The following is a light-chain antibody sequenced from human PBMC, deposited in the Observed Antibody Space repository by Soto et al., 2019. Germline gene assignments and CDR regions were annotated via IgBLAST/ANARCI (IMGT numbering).Light chain of an antibody. J-gene: IGKJ4*01. CDR1: QSVSSN. Sequence: EIGMKQTPCTLSVSTGERATLSCRASQSVSSNLAWYQQKPGQAPRLLIYGASTRATGIPARFSGSGSGTEFTLTISSLQSEDFAVYYCQQYTNWPPTFGRGTKVDI. CDR2: GAS. CDR3: QQYTNWPPT. V-gene: IGKV3-15*01.